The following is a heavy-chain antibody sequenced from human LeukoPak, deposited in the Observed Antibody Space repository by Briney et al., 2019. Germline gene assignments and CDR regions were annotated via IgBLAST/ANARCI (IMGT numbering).Heavy chain of an antibody. Sequence: ASVTVSFTSSGYTFTNYGIFWVRQAPGQGLEWMGWISAYSGNTNYAQKLQGRVTMTTETSTSTAYMELESLRSDDTAVYYCAISQGSYYDTSGYLGGDYWGQRTLVTVSS. CDR2: ISAYSGNT. J-gene: IGHJ4*02. D-gene: IGHD3-22*01. CDR3: AISQGSYYDTSGYLGGDY. V-gene: IGHV1-18*01. CDR1: GYTFTNYG.